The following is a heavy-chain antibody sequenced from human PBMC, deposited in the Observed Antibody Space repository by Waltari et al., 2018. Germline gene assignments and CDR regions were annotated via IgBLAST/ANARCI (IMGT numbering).Heavy chain of an antibody. J-gene: IGHJ4*02. CDR1: GGSISSYY. Sequence: QVQLQESGPGLVKPSETLSLTCTVSGGSISSYYWSWLRQPPGKGLEWIGYIYYSGSTNYNPSLKSRVTISVDTSKNQFSLKLSSVTAADTAVYYCARGSELGYCSGGSCYSFDYWGQGTLVTVSS. CDR3: ARGSELGYCSGGSCYSFDY. D-gene: IGHD2-15*01. V-gene: IGHV4-59*01. CDR2: IYYSGST.